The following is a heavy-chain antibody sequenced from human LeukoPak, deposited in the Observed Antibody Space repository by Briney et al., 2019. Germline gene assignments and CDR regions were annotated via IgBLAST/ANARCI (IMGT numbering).Heavy chain of an antibody. J-gene: IGHJ4*02. V-gene: IGHV1-69*10. CDR3: ASLNSGGSED. CDR1: GGTFSSYA. CDR2: INPIFGIA. Sequence: GASVKASCKASGGTFSSYAISWVRQAPGQGLEWMGGINPIFGIANYAQRFQGRVTITADKSTSTAYMELSSLRSEDTAVYYCASLNSGGSEDWGQGTLVTVSS. D-gene: IGHD2-15*01.